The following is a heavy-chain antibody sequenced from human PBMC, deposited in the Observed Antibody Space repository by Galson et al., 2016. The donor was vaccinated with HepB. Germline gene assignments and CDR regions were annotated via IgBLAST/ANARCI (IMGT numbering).Heavy chain of an antibody. D-gene: IGHD5-18*01. J-gene: IGHJ3*01. Sequence: SLRLSCAASGFTFDDYAMHWVRQAPGKGLEWVSLISWDGGSTYYADSVKGRFTISRDNAKNSLFLQMNSLRAEDTAVYYCVRGGDTVIGAAFDVWGQGTMVTVSS. CDR1: GFTFDDYA. CDR3: VRGGDTVIGAAFDV. V-gene: IGHV3-43D*03. CDR2: ISWDGGST.